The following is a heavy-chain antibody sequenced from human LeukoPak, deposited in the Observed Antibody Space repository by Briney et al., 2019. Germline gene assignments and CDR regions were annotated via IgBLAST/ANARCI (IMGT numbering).Heavy chain of an antibody. V-gene: IGHV5-51*01. CDR3: ARGYSGYDNFDY. Sequence: GEALQISYQGSGYGFTSYWIGWGRPMPGKGLEWMGIIYPGDSDTRYSPSFQGQVTISADKSISTAYLQWSSLKASDTAIYYCARGYSGYDNFDYWGQGTLVTVSS. CDR2: IYPGDSDT. CDR1: GYGFTSYW. J-gene: IGHJ4*02. D-gene: IGHD5-12*01.